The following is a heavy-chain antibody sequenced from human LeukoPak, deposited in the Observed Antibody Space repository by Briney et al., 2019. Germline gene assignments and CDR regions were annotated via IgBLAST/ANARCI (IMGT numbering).Heavy chain of an antibody. D-gene: IGHD1-26*01. CDR1: GGSIRKYY. V-gene: IGHV4-59*01. J-gene: IGHJ3*02. Sequence: SETLSLTCTVSGGSIRKYYWTWIRQPPGKGLEWIGFIYYTGSTKYNPSLNSRVTMSIDTSKTQFSLMLSSAAAADTAVYYCARYDSGTYPYAFDIRGQGTLVTVSS. CDR2: IYYTGST. CDR3: ARYDSGTYPYAFDI.